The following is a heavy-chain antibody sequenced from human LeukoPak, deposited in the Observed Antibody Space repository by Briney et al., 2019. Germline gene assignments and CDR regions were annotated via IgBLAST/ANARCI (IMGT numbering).Heavy chain of an antibody. CDR1: GYTFTGYY. Sequence: GASVKVSCKASGYTFTGYYMHWVRQAPGQGLEWMGWINPKSGGTNYAQKFQGRVTMTRDTSISTAYMELSRLRSDDTAVYYCARNLWFGESIDAFDIWGQGTMVTVSS. J-gene: IGHJ3*02. CDR3: ARNLWFGESIDAFDI. V-gene: IGHV1-2*02. D-gene: IGHD3-10*01. CDR2: INPKSGGT.